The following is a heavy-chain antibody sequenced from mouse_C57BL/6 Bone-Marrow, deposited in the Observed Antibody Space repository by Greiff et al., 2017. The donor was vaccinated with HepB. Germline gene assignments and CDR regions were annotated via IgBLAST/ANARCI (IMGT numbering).Heavy chain of an antibody. CDR1: GFTFSSYG. Sequence: EVKVVEPGGDLVKPGGSLKLSCAASGFTFSSYGMSWVRQTPDKRLEWVATISSGGSYTYYPDSVKGRYTISRDNAKNTLYLQMSSLKSEDTAMYYCAGHPYYYGSSYDWYFDVWGTGTAVTVSS. V-gene: IGHV5-6*01. CDR3: AGHPYYYGSSYDWYFDV. J-gene: IGHJ1*03. D-gene: IGHD1-1*01. CDR2: ISSGGSYT.